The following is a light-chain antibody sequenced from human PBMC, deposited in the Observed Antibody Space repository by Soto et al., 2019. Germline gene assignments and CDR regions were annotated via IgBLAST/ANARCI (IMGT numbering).Light chain of an antibody. V-gene: IGKV1-5*03. CDR2: RAS. J-gene: IGKJ4*01. Sequence: DTQMTQSPSTLSASVGDRITITCRASQGIDDWLAWYQQKPGKAPNLLIYRASHLESGVPSRFRGSGFGTEFTLTISSLQPDDSGTHYCQEYNSYFGGGTKVEI. CDR3: QEYNSY. CDR1: QGIDDW.